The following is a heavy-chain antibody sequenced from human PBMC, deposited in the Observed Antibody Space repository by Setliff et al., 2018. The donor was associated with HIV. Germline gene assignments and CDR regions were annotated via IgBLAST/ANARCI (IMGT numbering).Heavy chain of an antibody. CDR2: IFYSGSS. V-gene: IGHV4-59*01. CDR1: GASISTYY. J-gene: IGHJ4*02. D-gene: IGHD1-26*01. Sequence: KTSETLSLTCTVSGASISTYYWSWIRQPPGKGLEWIGYIFYSGSSNYNPSLKSRVTMSVDTSKNQFSLNLTSVTAADTAVYYRARDSGNYAFDYWGLGTLVTVSS. CDR3: ARDSGNYAFDY.